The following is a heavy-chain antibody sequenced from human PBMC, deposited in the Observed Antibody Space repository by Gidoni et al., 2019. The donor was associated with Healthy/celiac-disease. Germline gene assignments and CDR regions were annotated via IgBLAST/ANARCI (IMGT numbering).Heavy chain of an antibody. CDR2: IIPILGIA. D-gene: IGHD5-18*01. CDR1: GGTFSSYA. CDR3: ARDVDTAMATGWFDP. V-gene: IGHV1-69*04. J-gene: IGHJ5*02. Sequence: QVQLVQSGAEVKKPGSSVTVSCKASGGTFSSYAISWVRQAPGQGLEWMGRIIPILGIANYAQKFQGRVTITADKSTITAYMELSSLRSEDTAVYYCARDVDTAMATGWFDPWGQGTLVTVSS.